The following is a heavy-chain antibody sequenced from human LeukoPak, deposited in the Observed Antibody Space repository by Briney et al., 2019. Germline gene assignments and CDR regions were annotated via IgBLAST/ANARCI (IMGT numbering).Heavy chain of an antibody. J-gene: IGHJ4*02. CDR1: GHSFTSYW. V-gene: IGHV5-51*01. Sequence: GESLKISCKDSGHSFTSYWIGWVRQLPGKGLEWMGIVYPGDSETRYSPSFEGQVTISADKSISTAYLQWSSLKVSDTAMYYCARLGSSWYGFGYWGQGTLVTVSS. D-gene: IGHD6-13*01. CDR2: VYPGDSET. CDR3: ARLGSSWYGFGY.